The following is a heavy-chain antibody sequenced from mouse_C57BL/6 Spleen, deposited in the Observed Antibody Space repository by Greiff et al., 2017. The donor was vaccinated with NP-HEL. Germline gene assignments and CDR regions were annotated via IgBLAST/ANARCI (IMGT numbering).Heavy chain of an antibody. D-gene: IGHD1-1*01. CDR3: TRDYYGEGFAY. J-gene: IGHJ3*01. Sequence: EVHLVESGEGLVKPGGSLKLSCAASGFTFSSYAMSWVRQTPEKRLEWVAYISSGGDYIYYADTVKGRFTISRDNARNTLYLQMSSLKSEDTAMYYCTRDYYGEGFAYWGQGTLVTVSA. CDR1: GFTFSSYA. V-gene: IGHV5-9-1*02. CDR2: ISSGGDYI.